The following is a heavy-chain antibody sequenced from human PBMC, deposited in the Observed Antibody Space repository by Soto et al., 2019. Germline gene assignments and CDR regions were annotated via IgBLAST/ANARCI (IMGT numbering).Heavy chain of an antibody. CDR2: ISGSGSGGST. V-gene: IGHV3-23*01. D-gene: IGHD6-13*01. J-gene: IGHJ4*02. CDR1: GFTFSSYA. Sequence: PGGSLRLSYAASGFTFSSYAMTWVRQAPGKGLEWVSAISGSGSGGSTYYADSVKGRFTISRDNSKNTLYLQMNSLRAEDTAIYYCARSITAADTFDSWGQGTLVTVSS. CDR3: ARSITAADTFDS.